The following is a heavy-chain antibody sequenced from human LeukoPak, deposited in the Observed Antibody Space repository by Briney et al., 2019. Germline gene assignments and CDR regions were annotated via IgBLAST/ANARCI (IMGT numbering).Heavy chain of an antibody. D-gene: IGHD6-13*01. CDR3: VRGGSWYAAFDF. Sequence: GGSLRLSCAASGFTFTNYWMTWVRQAPGKGLEWVANIKQDGSETYYVDSVKGRFTISRDNAKNSLYLQMNSLTAEDTAAYYCVRGGSWYAAFDFWGQGTVVPVSS. CDR2: IKQDGSET. V-gene: IGHV3-7*04. CDR1: GFTFTNYW. J-gene: IGHJ3*01.